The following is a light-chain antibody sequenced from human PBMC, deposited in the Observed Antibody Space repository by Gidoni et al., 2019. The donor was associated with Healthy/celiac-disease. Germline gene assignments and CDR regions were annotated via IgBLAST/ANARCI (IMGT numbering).Light chain of an antibody. J-gene: IGKJ2*03. CDR2: GAS. V-gene: IGKV3-15*01. Sequence: EIVMTQPPATLSVFPGERATISCRASRSVRSTLAWYQQNPGKATRLLIYGASTRATGIPARFSGSGSWTEFSLTISSRQSEDFAVYYCQQYNNWPPSSFGQGTKLEIK. CDR1: RSVRST. CDR3: QQYNNWPPSS.